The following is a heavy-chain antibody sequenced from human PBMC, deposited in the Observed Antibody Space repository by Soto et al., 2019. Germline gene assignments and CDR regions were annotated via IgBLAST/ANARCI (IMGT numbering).Heavy chain of an antibody. CDR3: TTSPSTSSIGTFDI. CDR2: IYRNGHT. Sequence: QVQLQESGPGLVKPSETLSLTCSVSGGSISAFYWNWIRQPAGRGLEWIGRIYRNGHTNYHPSLNSRVSMSVDTARNQFSLQLESVTAADTATYFCTTSPSTSSIGTFDIWGRGTMVTVSS. CDR1: GGSISAFY. D-gene: IGHD2-2*01. J-gene: IGHJ3*02. V-gene: IGHV4-4*07.